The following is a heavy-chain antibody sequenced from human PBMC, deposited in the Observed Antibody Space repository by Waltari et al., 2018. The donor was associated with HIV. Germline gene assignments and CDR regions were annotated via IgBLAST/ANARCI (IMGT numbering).Heavy chain of an antibody. D-gene: IGHD3-22*01. CDR3: ARSVVVIRGGYYYYYGMDV. J-gene: IGHJ6*02. Sequence: QVQLQESGPGLVKPSETLSLTCTVSGGSISSYYWSWIRQPPGKGLEWIGYIYYSGSTNYNPALKSRGTISVDTSKNQFSLKLSSVTAADTAVYYCARSVVVIRGGYYYYYGMDVWGQGTTVTVSS. V-gene: IGHV4-59*01. CDR2: IYYSGST. CDR1: GGSISSYY.